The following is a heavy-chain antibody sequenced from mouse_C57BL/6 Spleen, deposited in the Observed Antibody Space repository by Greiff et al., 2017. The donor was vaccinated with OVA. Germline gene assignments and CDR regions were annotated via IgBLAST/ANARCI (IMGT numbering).Heavy chain of an antibody. CDR2: ISDGGSYT. CDR1: GFTFSSYA. CDR3: ARSLYSNYEGAMDY. Sequence: EVQLVESGGGLVKPGGSLKLSCAASGFTFSSYAMSWVRQTPEKRLEWVATISDGGSYTYYPDNVKGRFTISRDNAKNNLYLQMSHLKSEDTAMYYCARSLYSNYEGAMDYWGQGTSVTVSS. V-gene: IGHV5-4*01. D-gene: IGHD2-5*01. J-gene: IGHJ4*01.